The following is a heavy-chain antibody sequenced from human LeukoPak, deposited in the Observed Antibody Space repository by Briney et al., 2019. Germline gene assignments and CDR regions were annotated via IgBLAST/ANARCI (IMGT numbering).Heavy chain of an antibody. CDR3: AKWDSGIAVAGYFDY. D-gene: IGHD6-19*01. V-gene: IGHV3-23*01. CDR2: ISGSRGST. Sequence: GGSLRLSCAATGFTFSIYAMTWVRQAPGKELEWVSAISGSRGSTYYADSVKGRFTISRDNSKNTLYLQMNSLRVEDTAVYYCAKWDSGIAVAGYFDYWGQGTLVTVSS. CDR1: GFTFSIYA. J-gene: IGHJ4*02.